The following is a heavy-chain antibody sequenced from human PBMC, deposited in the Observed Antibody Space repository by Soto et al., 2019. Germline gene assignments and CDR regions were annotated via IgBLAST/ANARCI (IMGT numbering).Heavy chain of an antibody. CDR2: MNPNSGNT. Sequence: ASVKVSCKASGYTFTSYDINWVRQATGQGLEWMGWMNPNSGNTGYAQKFQRRATMTRNTSISTAYMELSSLRSEDTAEYYCASYYDILSGYYNGDAFDIWGQGTMVPVS. J-gene: IGHJ3*02. CDR3: ASYYDILSGYYNGDAFDI. V-gene: IGHV1-8*01. D-gene: IGHD3-9*01. CDR1: GYTFTSYD.